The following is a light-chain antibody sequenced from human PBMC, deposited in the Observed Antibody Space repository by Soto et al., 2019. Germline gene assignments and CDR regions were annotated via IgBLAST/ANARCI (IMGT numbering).Light chain of an antibody. Sequence: QSVLTQPPSASGTPGQRVTISCSGSSSNIGNDYVCWYQQLPGTAPKLLIYKNNQRPSGVPDRFSGSKSSTSASLAISGLRSEDEADYYCVGWDDSLNGYVFGTGTKLTVL. CDR1: SSNIGNDY. CDR2: KNN. CDR3: VGWDDSLNGYV. V-gene: IGLV1-47*01. J-gene: IGLJ1*01.